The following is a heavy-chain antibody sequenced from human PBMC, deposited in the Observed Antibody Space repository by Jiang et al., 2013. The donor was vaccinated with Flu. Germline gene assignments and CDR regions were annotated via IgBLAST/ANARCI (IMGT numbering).Heavy chain of an antibody. CDR1: GGSISSYY. D-gene: IGHD5-24*01. V-gene: IGHV4-4*09. CDR2: IYTSGST. Sequence: LLKPSETLSLTCTVSGGSISSYYWSWIRQPPGKGLEWIGYIYTSGSTNYNPSLKSRVTISVDTSKNQFSLKLSSVTAADTAVYYCARGDDYKRLFDPWGQGTLVTVSS. CDR3: ARGDDYKRLFDP. J-gene: IGHJ5*02.